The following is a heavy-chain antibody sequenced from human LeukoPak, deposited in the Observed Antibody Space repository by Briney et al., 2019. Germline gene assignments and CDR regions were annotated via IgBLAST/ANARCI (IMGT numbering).Heavy chain of an antibody. CDR1: GYTFTGYY. J-gene: IGHJ4*02. Sequence: ASVKVSCKASGYTFTGYYMHWVRQAPGQGLEWMGWINPNSGGTNYAQKFQGRVSMTRDTSISTAYMELSRLRSDDTAVYYCARDIWVAVAGTFDYWGQGTLVTVSS. CDR3: ARDIWVAVAGTFDY. CDR2: INPNSGGT. D-gene: IGHD6-19*01. V-gene: IGHV1-2*02.